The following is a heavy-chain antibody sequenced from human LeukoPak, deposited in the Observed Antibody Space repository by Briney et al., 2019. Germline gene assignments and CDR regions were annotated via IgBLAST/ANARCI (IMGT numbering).Heavy chain of an antibody. Sequence: ASVKVSCKASGYTFTSYGISWVRQAPGQGLEWMGWISAYNGNTNYAQKLQGRVTMTTDTSTSTAYMELRSLRSDDTAVYYCASWAAAGTAGDAFDIWGQGTMVTVSS. CDR1: GYTFTSYG. D-gene: IGHD6-13*01. CDR3: ASWAAAGTAGDAFDI. J-gene: IGHJ3*02. V-gene: IGHV1-18*01. CDR2: ISAYNGNT.